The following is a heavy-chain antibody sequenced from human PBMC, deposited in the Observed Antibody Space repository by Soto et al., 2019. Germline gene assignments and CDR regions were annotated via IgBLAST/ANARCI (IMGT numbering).Heavy chain of an antibody. Sequence: ASVKVSCKASGYTLTIYYMHWVRQAPGQGLEWMGWINPNSGGTNYAQKFQGWATMTRDTSISTAYMELSRLRSDDTAVYYCAILGGNSRLPYDYWGQGTLVTVSS. CDR2: INPNSGGT. D-gene: IGHD2-21*02. V-gene: IGHV1-2*04. CDR1: GYTLTIYY. CDR3: AILGGNSRLPYDY. J-gene: IGHJ4*02.